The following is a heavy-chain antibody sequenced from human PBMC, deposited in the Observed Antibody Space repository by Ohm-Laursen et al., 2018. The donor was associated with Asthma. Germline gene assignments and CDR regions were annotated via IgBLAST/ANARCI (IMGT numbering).Heavy chain of an antibody. Sequence: SLRLSCSASGFTFRSYAMHWVRQAPGKGLEWLAVISYDSSLKYYADSVNGRFTISRDDFKSTLYLQMNSLRADDTALYYCARDVMDWYSPALDFWGQGTLVTVSS. CDR1: GFTFRSYA. CDR3: ARDVMDWYSPALDF. V-gene: IGHV3-30-3*01. D-gene: IGHD3/OR15-3a*01. J-gene: IGHJ4*02. CDR2: ISYDSSLK.